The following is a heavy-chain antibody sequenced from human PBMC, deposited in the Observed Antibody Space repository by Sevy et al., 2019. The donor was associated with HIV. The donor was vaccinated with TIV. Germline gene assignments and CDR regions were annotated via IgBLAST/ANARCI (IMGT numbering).Heavy chain of an antibody. CDR2: ISWNSGNI. D-gene: IGHD4-17*01. J-gene: IGHJ4*02. CDR1: GFTFDDYA. CDR3: AKDRSYGGNSFDV. V-gene: IGHV3-9*01. Sequence: GGSLRLSCAASGFTFDDYAMHWVRQAPGEGLGWGSGISWNSGNIGYADSVKGRFTNSRDNGKNTLYLQMNSLRAEDTALYYCAKDRSYGGNSFDVWGQGTLVTVSS.